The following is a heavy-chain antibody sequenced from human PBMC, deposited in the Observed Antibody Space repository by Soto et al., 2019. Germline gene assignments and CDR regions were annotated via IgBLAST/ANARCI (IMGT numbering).Heavy chain of an antibody. CDR2: ISSSGSTI. CDR1: GFTFSSYE. Sequence: GGSLRLSCAASGFTFSSYEMNWVRQAPGKGLEWVSYISSSGSTIYYADSVKGRFTISRDNAKNSLYLQMNSLRAEDTAVYYWANIIAARRAFDIWGQGTMGTVSS. D-gene: IGHD6-6*01. CDR3: ANIIAARRAFDI. J-gene: IGHJ3*02. V-gene: IGHV3-48*03.